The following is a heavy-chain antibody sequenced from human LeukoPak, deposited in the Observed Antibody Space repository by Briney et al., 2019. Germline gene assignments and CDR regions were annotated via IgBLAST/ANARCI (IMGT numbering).Heavy chain of an antibody. J-gene: IGHJ1*01. CDR1: GGSISSSSYY. CDR2: IYYSGST. CDR3: ARTTPSVLLWSFQH. V-gene: IGHV4-39*07. Sequence: SETLSLTCTVSGGSISSSSYYWGWIRQPPGKGLEWIGSIYYSGSTYYNPSLKSRVTISVDTSKNQFSLKLSSVTAADTAVYYCARTTPSVLLWSFQHWGQGTLVTVSS. D-gene: IGHD3-10*01.